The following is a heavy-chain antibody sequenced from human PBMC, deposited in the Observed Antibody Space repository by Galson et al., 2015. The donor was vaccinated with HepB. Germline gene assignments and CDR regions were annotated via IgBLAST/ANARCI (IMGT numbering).Heavy chain of an antibody. V-gene: IGHV4-31*03. J-gene: IGHJ4*02. D-gene: IGHD4-17*01. Sequence: LSLTCTVSGGSISSGGYYWSWIRQHPGKGLEWIGFISYSGSTYCNPSLASRVTMTLDTSKNQFSLKVTSVAAADTAVYYCARAYGDYVSTDYWGQGTLVTVSS. CDR3: ARAYGDYVSTDY. CDR2: ISYSGST. CDR1: GGSISSGGYY.